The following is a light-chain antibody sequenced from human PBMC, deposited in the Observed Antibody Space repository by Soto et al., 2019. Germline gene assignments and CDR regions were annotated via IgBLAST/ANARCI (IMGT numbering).Light chain of an antibody. Sequence: EIVMTQSPAILSVSPGERATLSCRASQSVSNNLAWYQQKPGQAPRLLIYGASPRATGIPATFSGSGSGTEFTLTISSLQSEDFAVYYCQQYNNWPPRAWTFGQGTKVEIK. CDR2: GAS. V-gene: IGKV3-15*01. CDR3: QQYNNWPPRAWT. J-gene: IGKJ1*01. CDR1: QSVSNN.